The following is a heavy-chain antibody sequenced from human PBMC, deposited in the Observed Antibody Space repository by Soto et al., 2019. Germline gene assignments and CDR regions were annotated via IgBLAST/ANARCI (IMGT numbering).Heavy chain of an antibody. CDR2: ISSSSSYI. V-gene: IGHV3-21*01. CDR1: GFTFSSYS. CDR3: AREAERFEVLGVGYFDY. J-gene: IGHJ4*02. Sequence: EVQLVESGGGLVKPGGSLRLSCAASGFTFSSYSMNWVRQAPGKGLEWVSSISSSSSYIYYADSVKGRFTISRDNAKNSLYLQMNSLRAEDTAVYYCAREAERFEVLGVGYFDYWCQGALFTVSS. D-gene: IGHD3-16*01.